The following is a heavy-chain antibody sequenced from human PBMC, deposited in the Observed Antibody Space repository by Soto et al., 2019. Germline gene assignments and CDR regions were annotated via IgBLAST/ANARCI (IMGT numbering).Heavy chain of an antibody. CDR1: GYTFSSYS. CDR2: INAGYGNT. J-gene: IGHJ5*01. D-gene: IGHD5-12*01. V-gene: IGHV1-3*01. CDR3: ARDPIRGDGYVFDS. Sequence: ASVKVSCKASGYTFSSYSMHWVRQAPGQRLEWMGWINAGYGNTKSSQKFQDRVTISRDTSASTAYMELNSLRAEDSAVYYCARDPIRGDGYVFDSWGQGALVTVSS.